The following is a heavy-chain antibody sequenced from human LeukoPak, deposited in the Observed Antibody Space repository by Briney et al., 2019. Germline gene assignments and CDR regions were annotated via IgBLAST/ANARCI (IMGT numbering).Heavy chain of an antibody. J-gene: IGHJ4*02. V-gene: IGHV1-69*04. CDR1: GYTFTSYG. CDR3: ARADTYSSSFVDY. D-gene: IGHD6-6*01. Sequence: SVKVSCKASGYTFTSYGITWVRQAPGQGLEWMGRIIPVLGVANYAQKFQGRVSITADKSTSTAYMELSSLRSEDTALYYCARADTYSSSFVDYWGQGTLVTVSS. CDR2: IIPVLGVA.